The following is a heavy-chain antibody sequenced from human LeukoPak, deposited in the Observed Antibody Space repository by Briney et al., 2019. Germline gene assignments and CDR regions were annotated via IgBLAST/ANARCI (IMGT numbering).Heavy chain of an antibody. D-gene: IGHD5-24*01. Sequence: SETLSLTCAVYGGSFSGYYWSWIRQPPGKGLEWIGEINHSGSTNYNPSLKSRVTISVDTSKNQFSLKLSSVTAADTAVYYCARDRDGYNYGWFDPWGQGTLVTVSS. CDR2: INHSGST. V-gene: IGHV4-34*01. CDR3: ARDRDGYNYGWFDP. CDR1: GGSFSGYY. J-gene: IGHJ5*02.